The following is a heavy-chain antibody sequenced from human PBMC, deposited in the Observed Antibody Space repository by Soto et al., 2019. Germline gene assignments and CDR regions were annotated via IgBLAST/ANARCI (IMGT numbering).Heavy chain of an antibody. CDR1: GYSFTTYG. CDR3: TRGWFGEIVYYFDY. CDR2: ISPYNGNT. J-gene: IGHJ4*02. V-gene: IGHV1-18*01. D-gene: IGHD3-10*01. Sequence: QVQLVQSGAEVKKPGASVKVSCKTSGYSFTTYGISWMRQAPGQGLEWMGWISPYNGNTKYAQKLQGRVTMTADTSTSTAYMDLRSLTSDDTAVYYCTRGWFGEIVYYFDYWGQGTLVTVS.